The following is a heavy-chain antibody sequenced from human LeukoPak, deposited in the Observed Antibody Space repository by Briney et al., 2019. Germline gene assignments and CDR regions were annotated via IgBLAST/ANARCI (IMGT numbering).Heavy chain of an antibody. D-gene: IGHD3-22*01. Sequence: ASVKVSCKASGYTFTGYYMHWVRQAPGQGLEWMGWINPNSGGTNYAQKFQGRVTMTRDTSISTAYMELSRLRSDDTAVYYCARLQMYYYDSSGRSGWFDPWGQGTLVTVS. CDR3: ARLQMYYYDSSGRSGWFDP. CDR1: GYTFTGYY. V-gene: IGHV1-2*02. J-gene: IGHJ5*02. CDR2: INPNSGGT.